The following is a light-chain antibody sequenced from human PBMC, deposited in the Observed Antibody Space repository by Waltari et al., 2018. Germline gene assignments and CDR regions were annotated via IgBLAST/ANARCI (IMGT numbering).Light chain of an antibody. V-gene: IGKV1-39*01. CDR2: ATS. CDR3: QQSYTSPYT. J-gene: IGKJ2*01. Sequence: DIQMTQSPSTLSASLGDRVTITCRASESIGRYLNWYQQRPGKAPSLLIYATSNLQSGAPSRFSGSGPGTAFTLTISSLQPEDSATYFCQQSYTSPYTFGQGT. CDR1: ESIGRY.